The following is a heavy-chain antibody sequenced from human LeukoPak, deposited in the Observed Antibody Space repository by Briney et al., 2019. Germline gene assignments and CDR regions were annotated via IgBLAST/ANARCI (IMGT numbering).Heavy chain of an antibody. J-gene: IGHJ6*03. Sequence: PSETLSLTCTVSGGSISSSSYYWGWIRQPPGKGLEWIGSVYNTGSTYYNPSLKSRVTISVDTSKNQFSLKLSSVTAADTAVYYCARGYSSGPVDYMDVWGKGTTVTVSS. D-gene: IGHD6-19*01. V-gene: IGHV4-39*07. CDR2: VYNTGST. CDR3: ARGYSSGPVDYMDV. CDR1: GGSISSSSYY.